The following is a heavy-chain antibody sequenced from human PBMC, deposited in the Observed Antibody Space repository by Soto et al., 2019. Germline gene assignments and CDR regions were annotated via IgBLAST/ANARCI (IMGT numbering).Heavy chain of an antibody. CDR3: ARLSTVFKDMGAFDI. J-gene: IGHJ3*02. D-gene: IGHD4-17*01. V-gene: IGHV4-39*01. CDR2: IYYSGST. CDR1: GGSISSSSYY. Sequence: QLQLQESGPGLVKPSETLSLTYTVSGGSISSSSYYWGWIRQPPGKGLEWIGSIYYSGSTYYNPSLKSRVTISVDTSKNQFSLKLSSVTAADTAVYYCARLSTVFKDMGAFDIWGQGTMVTVSS.